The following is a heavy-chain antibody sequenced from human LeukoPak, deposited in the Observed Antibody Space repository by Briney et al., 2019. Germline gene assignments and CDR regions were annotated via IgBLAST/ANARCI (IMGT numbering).Heavy chain of an antibody. J-gene: IGHJ4*02. CDR2: IYYSGST. CDR3: ARRRGGATDCFDY. D-gene: IGHD1-26*01. CDR1: GGSISDYY. V-gene: IGHV4-59*08. Sequence: PSETLSLTCTVSGGSISDYYWSWIRQTPGKGLEWIGDIYYSGSTDYNPSLKSRVTISVDTSKNQFSLKLSSVTAADTAVYYCARRRGGATDCFDYWGQGTLVTVSS.